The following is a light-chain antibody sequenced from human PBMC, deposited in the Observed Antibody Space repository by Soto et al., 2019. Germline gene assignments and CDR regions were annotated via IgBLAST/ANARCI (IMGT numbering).Light chain of an antibody. V-gene: IGKV1-39*01. CDR3: QQSYSTPYT. Sequence: DIQMTQSPSSLSASVGDRVTITCRASQSISGYLNWFQHKPGKAPKLLIYAASNLQSGVTSRFSGSGSGTDFTLTISSLQPEDSATFYCQQSYSTPYTFGQGTKVDIK. CDR1: QSISGY. CDR2: AAS. J-gene: IGKJ2*01.